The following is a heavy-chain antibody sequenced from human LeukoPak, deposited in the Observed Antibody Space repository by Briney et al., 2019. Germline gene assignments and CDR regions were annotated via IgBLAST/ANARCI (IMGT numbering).Heavy chain of an antibody. V-gene: IGHV4-39*07. Sequence: PSETLSLTCTVSGASITSSNYYWLWLRQPPGKGLEWIGYIYHSGSTYYNPSLKSRVTISVDTSKNQFSLKLSSVTAADTAVYYCAREAVAGGSGSNYYYYGVDVWGQGTTVTVSS. CDR1: GASITSSNYY. CDR3: AREAVAGGSGSNYYYYGVDV. CDR2: IYHSGST. J-gene: IGHJ6*02. D-gene: IGHD3-10*01.